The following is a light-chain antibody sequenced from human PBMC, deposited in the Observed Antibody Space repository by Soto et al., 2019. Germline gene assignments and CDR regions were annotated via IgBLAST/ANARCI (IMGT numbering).Light chain of an antibody. Sequence: DIRMTQSPSTLSASVGDRVTITCRASQSISIWLAWYQQKPGKAPKLLIYDASSLKSGVPSRFSGSGSRTEFPLTVSSLQPDDFATYFCQQYNSYSATFGQGTKVEIK. CDR1: QSISIW. J-gene: IGKJ1*01. CDR3: QQYNSYSAT. CDR2: DAS. V-gene: IGKV1-5*01.